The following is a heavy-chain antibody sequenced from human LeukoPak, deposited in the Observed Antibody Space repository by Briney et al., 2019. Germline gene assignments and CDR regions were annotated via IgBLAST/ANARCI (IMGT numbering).Heavy chain of an antibody. CDR2: IYSGGST. J-gene: IGHJ4*02. Sequence: GGSLRLSCAVSGFTVSSSNMNWVRQAPGKGLEWVSIIYSGGSTNYADSVKGRFTISRDDSKNTLYLQMNSLRPEDTAVYFCARDEIYWGQGTLVTVSS. V-gene: IGHV3-66*01. CDR1: GFTVSSSN. CDR3: ARDEIY.